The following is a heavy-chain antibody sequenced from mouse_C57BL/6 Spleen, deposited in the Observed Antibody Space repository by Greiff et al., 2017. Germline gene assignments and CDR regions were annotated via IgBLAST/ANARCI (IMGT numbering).Heavy chain of an antibody. V-gene: IGHV1-81*01. D-gene: IGHD2-4*01. CDR1: GYTFTSYG. J-gene: IGHJ2*01. Sequence: QVHVKQSGAELARPGASVKLSCKASGYTFTSYGISWVKQRTGQGLEWIGEIYPRSGNTYYNEKFKGKATLTADKSSSTAYMELRSLTSEDSAVYFCARGDYDYDRTFYFDYWGQGTTLTVSS. CDR2: IYPRSGNT. CDR3: ARGDYDYDRTFYFDY.